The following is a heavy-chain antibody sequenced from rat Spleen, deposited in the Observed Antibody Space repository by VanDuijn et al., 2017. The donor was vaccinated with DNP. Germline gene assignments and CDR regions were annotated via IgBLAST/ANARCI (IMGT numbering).Heavy chain of an antibody. CDR2: ISYAGSNT. V-gene: IGHV5-22*01. CDR3: AKGPNFGGWSDFFDY. D-gene: IGHD1-11*01. Sequence: EVQLVESGGGLVQPGRSLKLSCVVSGFTFSDYYMAWVRQAPKKGLEWVASISYAGSNTYSGDSVKGRLTISRDNAQNTLYLQMDKLGSEDSAIYYCAKGPNFGGWSDFFDYWGQGVMVTVSS. J-gene: IGHJ2*01. CDR1: GFTFSDYY.